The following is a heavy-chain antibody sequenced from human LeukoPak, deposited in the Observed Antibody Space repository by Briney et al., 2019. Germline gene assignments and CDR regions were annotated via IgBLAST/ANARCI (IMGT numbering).Heavy chain of an antibody. CDR3: ARSIKNPSQSDY. J-gene: IGHJ4*02. CDR2: INPNGGST. V-gene: IGHV1-46*01. Sequence: ASVKVSCKASGYTFTSYYMHWVRQAPGQGLEWMGIINPNGGSTSYAQKFQGRVTMTRDTSTSTVYMELSSLRSEHTAVYYCARSIKNPSQSDYWGQGTLVTVSS. D-gene: IGHD3-9*01. CDR1: GYTFTSYY.